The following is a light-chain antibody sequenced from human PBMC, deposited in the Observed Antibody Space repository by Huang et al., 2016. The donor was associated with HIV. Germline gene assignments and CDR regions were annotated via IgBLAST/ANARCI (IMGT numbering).Light chain of an antibody. J-gene: IGKJ5*01. CDR1: QTVSSSY. CDR2: GAS. CDR3: QQYDSSIT. V-gene: IGKV3-20*01. Sequence: IVLTQSPGTLSLSPGERATLSCRASQTVSSSYLAWYQQKPGQAPRLLIYGASSRATGSPDRFSGSGSGTDFTLTINRLEPEDFAVYYCQQYDSSITFGQGTRVEIK.